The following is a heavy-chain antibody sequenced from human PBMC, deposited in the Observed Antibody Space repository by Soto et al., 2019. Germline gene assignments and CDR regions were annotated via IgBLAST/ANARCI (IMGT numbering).Heavy chain of an antibody. Sequence: SETLSLTCTVSGGSISSGDYYWSWIRQHPGKGLEWIGYIYYSGSTYYNPSLKSRVTISVDTSKNQFSLKLSSVTAADTAVYYCAGSRDTAMAYGYYYYGMDVWGQGTTVTVSS. J-gene: IGHJ6*02. D-gene: IGHD5-18*01. CDR3: AGSRDTAMAYGYYYYGMDV. CDR1: GGSISSGDYY. CDR2: IYYSGST. V-gene: IGHV4-31*03.